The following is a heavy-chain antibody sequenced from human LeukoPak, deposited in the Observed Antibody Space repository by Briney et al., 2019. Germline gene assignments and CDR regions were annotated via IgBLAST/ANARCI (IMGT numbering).Heavy chain of an antibody. D-gene: IGHD6-19*01. CDR1: GLTVSNNY. Sequence: NPGGSLRLSCAVSGLTVSNNYMSWVRRAPGKGLEWVSVIYSDGSPYYADSVKGRFTISRDNSKNTLYLQMNSLRAEDTAVYFCARQIVVSGTDYFDYWGQGTLVTVSS. V-gene: IGHV3-66*04. J-gene: IGHJ4*02. CDR3: ARQIVVSGTDYFDY. CDR2: IYSDGSP.